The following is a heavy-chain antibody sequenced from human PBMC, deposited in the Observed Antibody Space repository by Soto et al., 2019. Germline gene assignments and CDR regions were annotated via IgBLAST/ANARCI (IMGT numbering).Heavy chain of an antibody. CDR1: GFTFSSYA. Sequence: QVQLVESGGGVVQPGRSLRLSCAASGFTFSSYAMHWVRQAPGKGLEWVAVISYDGSNKYYADSVKGRFTISRDNSKNTLYLQMNSLRAEDTAVYYCARQYYGSRTVDYWGQGTLVTVSS. V-gene: IGHV3-30-3*01. CDR2: ISYDGSNK. CDR3: ARQYYGSRTVDY. D-gene: IGHD4-17*01. J-gene: IGHJ4*02.